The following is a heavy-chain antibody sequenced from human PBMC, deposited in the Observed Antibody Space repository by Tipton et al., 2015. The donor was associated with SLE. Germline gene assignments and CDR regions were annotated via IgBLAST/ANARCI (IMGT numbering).Heavy chain of an antibody. D-gene: IGHD3-16*01. CDR1: GGSISSSSYY. V-gene: IGHV4-61*09. Sequence: LRLSCTVSGGSISSSSYYWSWIRQPVGKGLEWIGHIYTGGTTNHNPSLRSRVTISVHMSKNQFSLRLASVTAADTALYYCATERIGGSPFDYWGQGTLVTVSS. CDR2: IYTGGTT. CDR3: ATERIGGSPFDY. J-gene: IGHJ4*02.